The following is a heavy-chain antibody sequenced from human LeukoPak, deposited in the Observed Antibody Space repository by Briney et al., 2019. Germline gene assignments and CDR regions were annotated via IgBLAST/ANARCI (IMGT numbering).Heavy chain of an antibody. D-gene: IGHD1-26*01. CDR2: INSDGSST. V-gene: IGHV3-74*01. CDR3: ARSPYYGDAFDI. CDR1: GFIASTNY. Sequence: GGSLRLSCAASGFIASTNYMSWVRQAPGKGLVWVSRINSDGSSTNYADSVKGRFTISRDNAKNTLFLQMSSLRAEDTAVYYCARSPYYGDAFDIWGQGTMVTVSS. J-gene: IGHJ3*02.